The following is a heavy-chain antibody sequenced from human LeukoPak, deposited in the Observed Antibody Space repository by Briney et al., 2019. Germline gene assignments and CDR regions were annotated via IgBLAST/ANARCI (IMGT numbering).Heavy chain of an antibody. D-gene: IGHD1-26*01. CDR2: ISVYNGNT. J-gene: IGHJ4*02. V-gene: IGHV1-18*01. CDR3: ARMGGELLGPWFDY. Sequence: ASVKVSCKASGYTFTSFSITWVRQAPGQGLEWMGWISVYNGNTNYAQKLQGRVTMTTGTSTSTAYMELRSPRSDDTAVYYCARMGGELLGPWFDYWGQGTLVTVSS. CDR1: GYTFTSFS.